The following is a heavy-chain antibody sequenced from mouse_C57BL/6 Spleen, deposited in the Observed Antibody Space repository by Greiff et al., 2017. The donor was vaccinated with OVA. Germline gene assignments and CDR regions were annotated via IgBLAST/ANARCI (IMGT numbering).Heavy chain of an antibody. CDR3: TREGGSSCYYFDY. V-gene: IGHV1-15*01. D-gene: IGHD1-1*01. CDR2: IDPETGGT. J-gene: IGHJ2*01. CDR1: GYTFTDYE. Sequence: VQLQQSGAELVRPGASVTLSCKASGYTFTDYEMHWVKQTPVHGLEWIGAIDPETGGTAYNQKFKGKAILTADKSSSTAYMELRSLTSEDSAVYYCTREGGSSCYYFDYWGQGTTLTVSA.